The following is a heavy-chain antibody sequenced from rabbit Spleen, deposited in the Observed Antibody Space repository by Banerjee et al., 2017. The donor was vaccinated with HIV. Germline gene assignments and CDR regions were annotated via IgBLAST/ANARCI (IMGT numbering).Heavy chain of an antibody. CDR3: ARDTGSSFSTYGMDL. J-gene: IGHJ6*01. CDR1: GFSFISGYY. CDR2: IAAGSAGTT. Sequence: QSLEESGGDLVKPGTSLTLTCTASGFSFISGYYMCWVRQAPGKGLEWSACIAAGSAGTTYYANWAKGRFTISRTSSTTVTLQMTRLTAADTATYFCARDTGSSFSTYGMDLWGQGTLVTVS. V-gene: IGHV1S40*01. D-gene: IGHD8-1*01.